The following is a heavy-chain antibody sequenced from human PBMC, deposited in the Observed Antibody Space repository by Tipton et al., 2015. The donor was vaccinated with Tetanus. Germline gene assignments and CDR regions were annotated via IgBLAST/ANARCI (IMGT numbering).Heavy chain of an antibody. V-gene: IGHV3-7*03. D-gene: IGHD7-27*01. CDR1: GFTFNYYW. Sequence: SLRLSCAASGFTFNYYWMSWVRQALGKGLEWVANIKHDGSEKYYVDSMRGRFTISRDNAKNSLYLQMRSLRAEDTAVYYCARVTELTGRYFDSWGQGTLVTVSS. CDR3: ARVTELTGRYFDS. J-gene: IGHJ4*02. CDR2: IKHDGSEK.